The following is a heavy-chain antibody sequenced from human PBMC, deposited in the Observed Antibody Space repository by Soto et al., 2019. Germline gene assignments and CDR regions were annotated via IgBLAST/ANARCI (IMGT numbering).Heavy chain of an antibody. Sequence: PSETLSLTCTVSGGSISSYYWSWIRQPPGKGLEWIGYIYYSGSTNYNPSLKSRVTISVDTSKNQFSLKLSSVTAADTAVYYCARHAMGPAAAGHNWFDPWGQGTLVTVSS. CDR3: ARHAMGPAAAGHNWFDP. CDR1: GGSISSYY. D-gene: IGHD6-13*01. J-gene: IGHJ5*02. CDR2: IYYSGST. V-gene: IGHV4-59*08.